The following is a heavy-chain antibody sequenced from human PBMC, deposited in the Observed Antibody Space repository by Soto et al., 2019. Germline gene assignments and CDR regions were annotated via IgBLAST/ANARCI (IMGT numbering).Heavy chain of an antibody. D-gene: IGHD6-19*01. V-gene: IGHV3-15*07. Sequence: ESGGGFVKPGGSLRLSCAASGFIFSDTWMNWVRQAPNKGLEWVARIKHKRDGATTHYAAPVKGRFIISRDDSRDTVFLQMDSLKTEDTAVYYCTADTYSSSAWANDYGGLGALVTVSS. J-gene: IGHJ4*02. CDR2: IKHKRDGATT. CDR1: GFIFSDTW. CDR3: TADTYSSSAWANDY.